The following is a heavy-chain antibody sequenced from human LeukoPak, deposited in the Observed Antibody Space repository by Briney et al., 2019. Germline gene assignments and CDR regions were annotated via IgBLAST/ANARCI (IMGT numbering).Heavy chain of an antibody. CDR2: IYYSGST. CDR1: GGSISSSSYY. CDR3: ASNVLLRFGELSGWFDP. V-gene: IGHV4-39*01. D-gene: IGHD3-10*01. J-gene: IGHJ5*02. Sequence: PSETLSLTCTVSGGSISSSSYYWGWIRQPPGKGLEWIGSIYYSGSTYYNPSLKSRVTISVDTSKNQFSLKLSSVTAADTAVYYCASNVLLRFGELSGWFDPWGQGTLVTVSS.